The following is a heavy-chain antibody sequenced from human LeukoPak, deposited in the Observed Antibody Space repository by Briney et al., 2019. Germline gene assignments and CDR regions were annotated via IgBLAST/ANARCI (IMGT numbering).Heavy chain of an antibody. Sequence: GASVKVSCKASGYTFTGYYMHWVRQAPGQGLEWMGWINPNSGGTNYAQKFQGRVTMTRDTSISTAYMELSRLRSDDTAVYYCARDSSGRYYYDSSGYDAFDIWGQGTMVTVSS. J-gene: IGHJ3*02. CDR1: GYTFTGYY. V-gene: IGHV1-2*02. D-gene: IGHD3-22*01. CDR2: INPNSGGT. CDR3: ARDSSGRYYYDSSGYDAFDI.